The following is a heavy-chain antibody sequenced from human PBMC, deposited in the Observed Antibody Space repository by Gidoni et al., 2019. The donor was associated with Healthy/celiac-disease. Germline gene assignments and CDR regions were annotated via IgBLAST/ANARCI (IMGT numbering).Heavy chain of an antibody. CDR1: GGSISSYY. Sequence: QVQLQESGSGLVKPSETLSLTCTVSGGSISSYYWSWIRQPPGKGLEWIGYIYYSGSTNYNPSLKSRVTISVDTSKNQFSLKLSSVTAADTAVYYCARSNYGDLLDYWGQGTLVTVSS. CDR2: IYYSGST. J-gene: IGHJ4*02. CDR3: ARSNYGDLLDY. D-gene: IGHD4-17*01. V-gene: IGHV4-59*01.